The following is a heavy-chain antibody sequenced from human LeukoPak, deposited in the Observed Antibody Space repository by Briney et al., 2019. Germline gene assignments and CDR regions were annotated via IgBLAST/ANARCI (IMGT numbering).Heavy chain of an antibody. CDR1: GITFSSYA. CDR3: AKRGYYNGVPFYFDF. Sequence: PGGSLRLSCVVSGITFSSYAMSWVRQAPGKGLEWVSTIGAIGARIFDADSVKGRFTISRDNSKNTLYLQMSSLRADDTAVYYCAKRGYYNGVPFYFDFWGQGTLVTISS. V-gene: IGHV3-23*01. J-gene: IGHJ4*02. CDR2: IGAIGARI. D-gene: IGHD2-8*01.